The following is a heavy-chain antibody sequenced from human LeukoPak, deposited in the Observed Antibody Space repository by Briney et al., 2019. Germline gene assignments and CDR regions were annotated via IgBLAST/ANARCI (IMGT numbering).Heavy chain of an antibody. J-gene: IGHJ4*02. CDR2: IKSDGIDT. CDR1: GFTFSNSW. Sequence: PGGSLRLSCAVSGFTFSNSWMHWVRQTPGKGLVWVSRIKSDGIDTLYADFVKGRFTISRDNAKNTLYLQMNSLRAGDTAVYYCVRDGSYKFDYWGQGTLVTVSS. CDR3: VRDGSYKFDY. V-gene: IGHV3-74*01. D-gene: IGHD1-26*01.